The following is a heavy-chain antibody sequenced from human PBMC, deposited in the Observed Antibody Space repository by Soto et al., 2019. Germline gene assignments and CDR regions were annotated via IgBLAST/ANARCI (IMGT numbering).Heavy chain of an antibody. CDR1: GFTFSSYA. CDR2: ISGSGGST. CDR3: ARDGVGATQYYYYYYGMDV. V-gene: IGHV3-23*01. D-gene: IGHD1-26*01. J-gene: IGHJ6*02. Sequence: GGSLRLSCAASGFTFSSYAMSWVRQAPGKGLEWVSAISGSGGSTYYADSVKGRFTISRDNSKNTPYLQMNSLRAEDTAVYYCARDGVGATQYYYYYYGMDVWGQGTTVTVSS.